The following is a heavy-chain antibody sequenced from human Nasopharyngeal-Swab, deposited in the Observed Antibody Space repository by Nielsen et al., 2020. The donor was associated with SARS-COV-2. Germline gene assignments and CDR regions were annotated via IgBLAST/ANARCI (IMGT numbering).Heavy chain of an antibody. CDR2: INHSGST. V-gene: IGHV4-34*09. D-gene: IGHD1-1*01. CDR3: ARGTPFDY. Sequence: SETLSLTCAVYGGSFNGYYWSWIRQSPGKGLECIGEINHSGSTNYNPSLKSRVTISLDASNNQFSLRLSSVTAADTAMFYCARGTPFDYWGQGILVTVSS. J-gene: IGHJ4*02. CDR1: GGSFNGYY.